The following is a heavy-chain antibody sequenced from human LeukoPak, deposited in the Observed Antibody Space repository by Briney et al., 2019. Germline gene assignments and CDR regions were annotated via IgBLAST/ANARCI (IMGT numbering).Heavy chain of an antibody. J-gene: IGHJ4*02. D-gene: IGHD3-10*01. CDR2: VYYSGSI. Sequence: SETLSLTCTVSGGSVRGYYWNWIRQPPGKGLEWIGFVYYSGSINYSPSLKSRVIISADTSKNQFSLKLSSVTAADTAVYYCARGSYFDYWGQGTLVTVSS. CDR3: ARGSYFDY. V-gene: IGHV4-59*02. CDR1: GGSVRGYY.